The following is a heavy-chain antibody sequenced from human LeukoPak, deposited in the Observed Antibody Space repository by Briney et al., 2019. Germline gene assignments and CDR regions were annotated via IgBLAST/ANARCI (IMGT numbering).Heavy chain of an antibody. CDR1: GFTFSSYD. CDR2: IGTAGDT. J-gene: IGHJ6*02. D-gene: IGHD2-2*01. CDR3: ARASSIGYCSSTSCRDGMDV. Sequence: GGSLRLSCAASGFTFSSYDMHWVRQATGKGLEWVSAIGTAGDTYYPGSVKGRFTISRENAKNSLYLQMNSLRAGDTAVYYCARASSIGYCSSTSCRDGMDVWGQGTTVTVS. V-gene: IGHV3-13*01.